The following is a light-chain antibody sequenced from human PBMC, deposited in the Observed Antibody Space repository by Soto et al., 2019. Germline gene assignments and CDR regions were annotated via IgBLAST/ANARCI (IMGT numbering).Light chain of an antibody. V-gene: IGLV2-14*01. CDR3: SSYTSSSTPL. CDR1: SSDVGGYNY. Sequence: QSALTQPASVSGSPGQSITISCTGTSSDVGGYNYVSWYQQHPGKAPKLMIYDVSNRPSGVSNRFSGSKSGNTASLTISGLLAQDEADYYCSSYTSSSTPLFGGGTKLTVL. CDR2: DVS. J-gene: IGLJ2*01.